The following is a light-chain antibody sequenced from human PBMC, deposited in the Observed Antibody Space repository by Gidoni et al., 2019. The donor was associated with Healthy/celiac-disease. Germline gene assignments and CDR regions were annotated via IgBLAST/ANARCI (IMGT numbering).Light chain of an antibody. J-gene: IGKJ4*01. V-gene: IGKV3-11*01. CDR1: QSVSSY. CDR2: AAS. CDR3: QQRSNWQGLT. Sequence: EIVLTQSPATLSLSPGERATLSCRASQSVSSYLAWYQQKPGQAPRLLIYAASNRTTGIPARFSCSGSATAFTLTISSLQPEDFAVYYCQQRSNWQGLTFGGGTKVEIK.